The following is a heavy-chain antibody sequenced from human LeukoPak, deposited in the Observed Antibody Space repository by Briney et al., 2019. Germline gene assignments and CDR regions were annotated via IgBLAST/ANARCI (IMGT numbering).Heavy chain of an antibody. D-gene: IGHD3-22*01. Sequence: ASVKVSCKASGYTFTSYGISWVRQAPGQGLEWMGWISAYNGNTNYAQKLQGRVTMTTDTSTSTAYMELRSLRSDDTAVYYCARGGGYYDSSGYYFANDAFDIWGQGTMVTVSS. CDR1: GYTFTSYG. V-gene: IGHV1-18*01. CDR2: ISAYNGNT. CDR3: ARGGGYYDSSGYYFANDAFDI. J-gene: IGHJ3*02.